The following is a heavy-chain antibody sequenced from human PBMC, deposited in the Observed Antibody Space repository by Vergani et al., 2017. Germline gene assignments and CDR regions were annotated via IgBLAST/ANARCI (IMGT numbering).Heavy chain of an antibody. V-gene: IGHV3-53*01. CDR1: GFTVSSNY. CDR3: ARDIIAAAGGSFPEPNSFDY. CDR2: IYSGGST. D-gene: IGHD6-13*01. Sequence: EVQLVESGGGLIQPGGSLRLSCAASGFTVSSNYMSWVRQAPGKGLEWVSVIYSGGSTYYADSVKGRFTISRDNSKNTLYLQMNSLRAEDTAVYYCARDIIAAAGGSFPEPNSFDYWGQGTLVTVSS. J-gene: IGHJ4*02.